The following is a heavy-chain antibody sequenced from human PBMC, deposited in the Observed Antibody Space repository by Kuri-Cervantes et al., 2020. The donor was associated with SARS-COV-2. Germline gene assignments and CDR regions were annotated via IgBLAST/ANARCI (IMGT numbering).Heavy chain of an antibody. V-gene: IGHV1-69*13. CDR1: GGTFSNYG. D-gene: IGHD6-19*01. CDR3: AREGHSSGWDAEYFHH. J-gene: IGHJ1*01. Sequence: SVKVSCKASGGTFSNYGTSWVRQAPGQGLEWMGGIIPSFGTTKYARKFQGRVTITADESTSSAYMELSSLRYEDTAVYYCAREGHSSGWDAEYFHHWGQGTLVTVSS. CDR2: IIPSFGTT.